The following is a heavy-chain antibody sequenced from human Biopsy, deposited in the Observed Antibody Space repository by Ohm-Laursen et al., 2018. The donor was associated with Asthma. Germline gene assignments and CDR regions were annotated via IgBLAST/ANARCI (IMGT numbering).Heavy chain of an antibody. CDR1: GGTFNAYV. Sequence: SSVKVPCKSLGGTFNAYVIGWVRQAPGQGLEWIGGINSVLGTTTYPQKFQDRVTITADDSTSTVYMELSSLRSEDTAVYYCARKAGSCISRTCYSLDFWGQGTLVTVSS. V-gene: IGHV1-69*01. J-gene: IGHJ4*02. CDR2: INSVLGTT. CDR3: ARKAGSCISRTCYSLDF. D-gene: IGHD2-2*01.